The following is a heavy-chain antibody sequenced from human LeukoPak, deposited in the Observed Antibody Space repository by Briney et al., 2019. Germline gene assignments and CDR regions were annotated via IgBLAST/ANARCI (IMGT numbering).Heavy chain of an antibody. D-gene: IGHD6-19*01. V-gene: IGHV4-39*01. Sequence: PSESLSLTCTVSGGSISSVGYYWGWIRQPPGKGLEWIGSISYSGYTYYNPSLKSRVTMSVDTSKNQFSLKLSSVTAADTAVYYCARSIAVAGTDFDYWGQGTLVTVSS. CDR1: GGSISSVGYY. J-gene: IGHJ4*02. CDR2: ISYSGYT. CDR3: ARSIAVAGTDFDY.